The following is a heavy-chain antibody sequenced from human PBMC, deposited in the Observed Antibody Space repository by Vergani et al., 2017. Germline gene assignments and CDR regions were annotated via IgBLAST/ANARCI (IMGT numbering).Heavy chain of an antibody. CDR3: AIRRGLDYGDFRPLDY. J-gene: IGHJ4*02. Sequence: EVQLVQSGAEVKKPGESLRLSCKGSGYSFTSYWISWVRQMPGKGLEWMGRIDPSDSYTNYSPSFQGHVTISADKSISTAYLQLSSLKASDTAMYYCAIRRGLDYGDFRPLDYWGQGTLVTVSS. CDR2: IDPSDSYT. D-gene: IGHD4-17*01. CDR1: GYSFTSYW. V-gene: IGHV5-10-1*01.